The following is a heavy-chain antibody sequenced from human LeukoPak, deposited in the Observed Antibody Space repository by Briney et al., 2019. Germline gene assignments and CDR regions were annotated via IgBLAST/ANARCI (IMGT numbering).Heavy chain of an antibody. CDR3: VRLRVVTTSVDY. J-gene: IGHJ4*02. CDR1: GGSFSSSSYY. V-gene: IGHV4-39*01. D-gene: IGHD2-21*02. Sequence: PSETLSLTCTVSGGSFSSSSYYWGWIRQPPGKGLEYIGSIYYSGSTYYNPSLKSRVTISVDTSKNQFSLNLSSVTAADTAVYYCVRLRVVTTSVDYWGQGTLVTVSS. CDR2: IYYSGST.